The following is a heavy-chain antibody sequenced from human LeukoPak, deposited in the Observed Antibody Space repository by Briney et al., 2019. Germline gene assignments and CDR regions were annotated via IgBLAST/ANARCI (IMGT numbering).Heavy chain of an antibody. CDR2: ISTSERI. J-gene: IGHJ6*03. Sequence: PSETLSLTCTVSGGSISSGGNYWSWIRQPAGKGLEWIGHISTSERITSNPSLKSRVTISVDTSKNQFSLKLSSVTAADTAVYYCARGNGQMPETPYMDVWGKGTTVTVSS. CDR3: ARGNGQMPETPYMDV. V-gene: IGHV4-61*09. D-gene: IGHD1-1*01. CDR1: GGSISSGGNY.